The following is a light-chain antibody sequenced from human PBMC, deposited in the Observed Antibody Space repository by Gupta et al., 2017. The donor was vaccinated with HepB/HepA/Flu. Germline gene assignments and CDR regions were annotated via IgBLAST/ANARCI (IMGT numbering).Light chain of an antibody. Sequence: TVMTQSPASMSVSPGERATLSCRASQNIYSSLAWYQQKPGQAPRLLIYGASTRATGIPARFSGSGSGTEFTLTISSLQSEDFAVYYCQQYNLRPLTFGGGTKVEIK. CDR1: QNIYSS. CDR3: QQYNLRPLT. CDR2: GAS. J-gene: IGKJ4*01. V-gene: IGKV3-15*01.